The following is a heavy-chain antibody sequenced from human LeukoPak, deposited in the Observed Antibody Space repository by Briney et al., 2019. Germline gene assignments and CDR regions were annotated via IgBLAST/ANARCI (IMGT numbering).Heavy chain of an antibody. D-gene: IGHD3-22*01. CDR1: GGSISSSSYY. V-gene: IGHV4-39*01. CDR2: IFYSGST. CDR3: ARQFYYDSGGSHY. Sequence: SETVSLTCTVSGGSISSSSYYWAWIRQPPGKGLEWIGSIFYSGSTYYTPSLESRVTISVDTSKNQFYLKLSSVTAADTAVYYCARQFYYDSGGSHYWGQATLVTVSS. J-gene: IGHJ4*02.